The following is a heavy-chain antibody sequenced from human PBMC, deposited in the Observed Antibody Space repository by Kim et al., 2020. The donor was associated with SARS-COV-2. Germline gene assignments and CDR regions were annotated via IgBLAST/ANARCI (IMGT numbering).Heavy chain of an antibody. J-gene: IGHJ5*02. CDR3: AREPYDSSGYWFDP. V-gene: IGHV1-3*01. Sequence: QKFQGRVTITRDTSASTAYMELSSLRSEDTAVYYCAREPYDSSGYWFDPWGQGTLVTVSS. D-gene: IGHD3-22*01.